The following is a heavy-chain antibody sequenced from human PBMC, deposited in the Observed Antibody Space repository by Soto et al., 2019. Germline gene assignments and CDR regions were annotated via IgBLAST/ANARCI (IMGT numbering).Heavy chain of an antibody. CDR1: GFTFSSYA. CDR3: AKGGDILTGPGWLYYFDY. CDR2: ISGSGGST. J-gene: IGHJ4*02. V-gene: IGHV3-23*01. D-gene: IGHD3-9*01. Sequence: GGSLRLSCAASGFTFSSYAMSWVRQAPGKGLEWVSAISGSGGSTYYADSVKGRFTISRDNSKNTLYLQMNSLRAEDTAVYYCAKGGDILTGPGWLYYFDYWGQGTLVTVSS.